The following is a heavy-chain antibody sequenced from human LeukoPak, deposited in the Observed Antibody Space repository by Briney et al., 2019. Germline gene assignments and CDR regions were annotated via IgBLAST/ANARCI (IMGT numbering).Heavy chain of an antibody. CDR2: IYYSGST. CDR3: ARDSSGYSNWFDP. V-gene: IGHV4-59*11. CDR1: GGSINSHY. Sequence: SETLSLPFTVSGGSINSHYWNWIRPPPGKGLGWIGYIYYSGSTNYNPSLKSRVTISVDTSKNQFSLKLSSVTAADTAVYYCARDSSGYSNWFDPWGQGTLVTVSS. D-gene: IGHD3-22*01. J-gene: IGHJ5*02.